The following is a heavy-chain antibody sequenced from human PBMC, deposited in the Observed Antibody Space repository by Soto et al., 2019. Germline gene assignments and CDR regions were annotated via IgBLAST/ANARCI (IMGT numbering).Heavy chain of an antibody. CDR2: IWQDGKNK. Sequence: GGSLRLSCAASGFAFRDFDLHWVRQAPSNGREWVAVIWQDGKNKDYADYAKGRFTISRDNSRNILYLEMNSLRAEDTAVYYCARDVRASKGGRYYYHGTAFLVKGTTVTGFS. CDR3: ARDVRASKGGRYYYHGTAF. D-gene: IGHD3-16*01. V-gene: IGHV3-33*01. CDR1: GFAFRDFD. J-gene: IGHJ6*01.